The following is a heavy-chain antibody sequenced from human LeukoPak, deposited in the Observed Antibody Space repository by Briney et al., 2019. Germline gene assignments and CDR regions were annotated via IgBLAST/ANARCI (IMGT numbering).Heavy chain of an antibody. CDR2: MNPNSGNT. V-gene: IGHV1-8*01. Sequence: ASVKVSCKASGYTFTSYDINWVRQATGQGLEWMGWMNPNSGNTGYAQKFQGRVTMTRNTSISTAYMELSSLRSEDTAVYYCAIGLYDILTGYADYWGQGTLVTVSS. D-gene: IGHD3-9*01. J-gene: IGHJ4*02. CDR3: AIGLYDILTGYADY. CDR1: GYTFTSYD.